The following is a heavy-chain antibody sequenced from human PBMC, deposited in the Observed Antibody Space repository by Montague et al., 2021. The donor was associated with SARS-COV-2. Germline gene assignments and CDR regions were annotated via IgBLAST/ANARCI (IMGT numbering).Heavy chain of an antibody. CDR1: SDSISSYY. D-gene: IGHD3-16*01. V-gene: IGHV4-59*01. CDR3: ARTWRFGQSYGLDI. Sequence: SETLSLTCSVSSDSISSYYHNWIRQTPGKGLEWIGYAYYVPSTNSADTNSNPSLKRRVTISLDTSENQFSLKLSSVTAADTAVYYCARTWRFGQSYGLDIWGQGTMVTVSS. J-gene: IGHJ3*02. CDR2: AYYVPSTNSADT.